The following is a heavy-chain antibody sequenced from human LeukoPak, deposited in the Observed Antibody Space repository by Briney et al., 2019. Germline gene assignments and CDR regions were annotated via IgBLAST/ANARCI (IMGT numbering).Heavy chain of an antibody. CDR2: ISWNSGSI. CDR1: GFTFDDYA. J-gene: IGHJ6*02. V-gene: IGHV3-9*01. D-gene: IGHD4-17*01. Sequence: GGSLRLSCAASGFTFDDYAMHWVRQAPGKGLEWVSGISWNSGSIGYADSVKGRFTISRDNAKNTLYLQMNSLRAEDTALYYCAKDTSTVTRYGMDVWGQGTTVTVSS. CDR3: AKDTSTVTRYGMDV.